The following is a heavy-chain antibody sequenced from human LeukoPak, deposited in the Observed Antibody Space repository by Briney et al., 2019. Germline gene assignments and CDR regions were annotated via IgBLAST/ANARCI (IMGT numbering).Heavy chain of an antibody. CDR3: VKDNPLDY. V-gene: IGHV3-48*01. CDR1: GFPFSSYS. CDR2: ISSSRTT. J-gene: IGHJ4*02. D-gene: IGHD1-14*01. Sequence: PGGSLRLSCAASGFPFSSYSMNWVRQAPGEGLEWVSYISSSRTTSYADSVKGRFTISRDNSKNTLYLHINSLRAEDTAVYYCVKDNPLDYWGQGTLVIVSS.